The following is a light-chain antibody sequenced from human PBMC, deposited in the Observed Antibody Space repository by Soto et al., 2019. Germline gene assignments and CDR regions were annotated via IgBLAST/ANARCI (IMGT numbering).Light chain of an antibody. V-gene: IGKV1-12*01. CDR1: QGLVNW. CDR2: ASS. J-gene: IGKJ4*01. Sequence: DIQVTQSPSSVSASVGDRVTITCRASQGLVNWLAWYQQTPGKAPKLLIYASSSFQSGVPSRFSGSGSGTDFTLTISSRQPEDFATSYCQQTSRFPITCGGGTKVEIK. CDR3: QQTSRFPIT.